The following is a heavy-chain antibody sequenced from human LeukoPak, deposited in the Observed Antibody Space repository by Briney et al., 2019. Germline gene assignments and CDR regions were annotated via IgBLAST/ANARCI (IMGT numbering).Heavy chain of an antibody. Sequence: ASVKVSCKASGYTFTSYGIIWVRQAPGQGLEWMGWISAYNGNTNYAQKLQGRVTMTTDTSTSTAYMELRSLRSDDTAVYYCARHPSNYDYVWGSYRYYYFGYWGQGTLVTVSS. D-gene: IGHD3-16*02. CDR1: GYTFTSYG. J-gene: IGHJ4*02. CDR3: ARHPSNYDYVWGSYRYYYFGY. V-gene: IGHV1-18*01. CDR2: ISAYNGNT.